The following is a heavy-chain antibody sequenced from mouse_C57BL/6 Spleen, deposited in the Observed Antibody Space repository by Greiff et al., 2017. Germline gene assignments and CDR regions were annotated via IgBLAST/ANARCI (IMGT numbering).Heavy chain of an antibody. V-gene: IGHV1-50*01. J-gene: IGHJ4*01. Sequence: QVQLQQPGAELVKPGASVKLSCKASGYTFTSYWMQWVKQRPGQGLEWIGGIDPSDSYTNYNQKFKGEATLTVDTSSSTAYMQLSSLTSEDSAGYYGARERAMDDWGQGASVTVSS. CDR3: ARERAMDD. CDR1: GYTFTSYW. CDR2: IDPSDSYT.